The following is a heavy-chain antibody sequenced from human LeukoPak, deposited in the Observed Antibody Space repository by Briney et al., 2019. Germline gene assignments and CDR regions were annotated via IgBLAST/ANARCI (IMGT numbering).Heavy chain of an antibody. CDR3: ARGPNTAGNYRAFDL. J-gene: IGHJ3*01. CDR1: SGSISSTTYY. D-gene: IGHD4-11*01. Sequence: IPSETLSLTCTVSSGSISSTTYYWAWIRQPPGKGLEWIGSIYYNGDTYYNPSLKSRVIISADTSKNQFSLKLTSVTAADTAAYYCARGPNTAGNYRAFDLWGQGTKVTVSS. CDR2: IYYNGDT. V-gene: IGHV4-39*07.